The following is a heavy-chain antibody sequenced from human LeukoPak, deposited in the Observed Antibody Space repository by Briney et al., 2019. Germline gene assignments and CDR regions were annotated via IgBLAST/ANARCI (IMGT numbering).Heavy chain of an antibody. D-gene: IGHD1-26*01. Sequence: GGSLRLSCAASGFTFSSYGMHWVRQAPGKGLEWVAVIWYDGSNKYYADSVKGRFTISRDNSKNTLYLQMNSLRAEDPAVYYCAKDPYYGMYYFDYWGQGTLVTVSS. V-gene: IGHV3-33*06. CDR1: GFTFSSYG. J-gene: IGHJ4*02. CDR2: IWYDGSNK. CDR3: AKDPYYGMYYFDY.